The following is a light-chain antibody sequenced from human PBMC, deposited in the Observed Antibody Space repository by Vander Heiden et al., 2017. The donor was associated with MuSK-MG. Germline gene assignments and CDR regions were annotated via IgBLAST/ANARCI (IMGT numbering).Light chain of an antibody. CDR3: QSYDSSLSGVV. CDR2: GNS. V-gene: IGLV1-40*01. CDR1: SSNIGANYD. Sequence: QSVLPQPPSVSGAPGQRVTISCTGSSSNIGANYDVHWYQQLPGTAPKLLIYGNSNRPSGVPDRFSGSKSGTSASLAITGLQAEDEADYYCQSYDSSLSGVVFGGGTKLTVL. J-gene: IGLJ2*01.